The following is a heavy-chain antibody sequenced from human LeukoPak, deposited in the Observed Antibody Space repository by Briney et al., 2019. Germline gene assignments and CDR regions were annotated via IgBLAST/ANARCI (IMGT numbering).Heavy chain of an antibody. V-gene: IGHV3-23*01. Sequence: GGSPRLSCVASGFTFGTYVMSWVRQAPGKGLKWVSSVSGSGHVTYYSDSVKGRFTISRDNSDNTIFLQMNSLRVEDTAMYYCAKGISDDGYNFERGADYWGQGSLVTVSS. CDR1: GFTFGTYV. CDR2: VSGSGHVT. D-gene: IGHD5-24*01. CDR3: AKGISDDGYNFERGADY. J-gene: IGHJ4*02.